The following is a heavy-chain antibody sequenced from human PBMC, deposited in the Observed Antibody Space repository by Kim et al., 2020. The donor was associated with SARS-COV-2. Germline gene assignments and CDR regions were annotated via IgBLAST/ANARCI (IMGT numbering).Heavy chain of an antibody. Sequence: TSYSQSFQGQVTISAAKSISTAYLQWSSLKASDTAMYYCARQGPSRPFDYWGQGTLVTVSS. V-gene: IGHV5-51*01. CDR2: T. CDR3: ARQGPSRPFDY. J-gene: IGHJ4*02.